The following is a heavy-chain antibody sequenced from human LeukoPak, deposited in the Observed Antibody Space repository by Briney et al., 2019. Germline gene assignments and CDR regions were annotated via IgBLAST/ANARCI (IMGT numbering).Heavy chain of an antibody. Sequence: ETLSLTCTVSGGSISSYYWSWIRQPPGKGLEWIGYIYYSGSTNYNPSLKSRVTISVDTSKNQFSLKLSSVTAADTAVYYCAVGGAYYYGSGSYPGNAFYYYYMDVWGKGTTVTISS. V-gene: IGHV4-59*01. CDR1: GGSISSYY. J-gene: IGHJ6*03. CDR2: IYYSGST. D-gene: IGHD3-10*01. CDR3: AVGGAYYYGSGSYPGNAFYYYYMDV.